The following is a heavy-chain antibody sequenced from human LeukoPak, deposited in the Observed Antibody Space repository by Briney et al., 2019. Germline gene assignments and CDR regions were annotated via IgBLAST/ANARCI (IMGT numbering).Heavy chain of an antibody. J-gene: IGHJ6*02. CDR2: MNPNSGNT. CDR1: GYTFTSYD. V-gene: IGHV1-8*01. CDR3: ARGQYSSSWYGYLYYYYGMDV. Sequence: GASVKVSCKTSGYTFTSYDINWVRQATGQGLEWMGWMNPNSGNTGYAQKFQGRVTMTRNTSISTAYMELSSLRSEGTAVYYCARGQYSSSWYGYLYYYYGMDVWGQGTTVTVSS. D-gene: IGHD6-13*01.